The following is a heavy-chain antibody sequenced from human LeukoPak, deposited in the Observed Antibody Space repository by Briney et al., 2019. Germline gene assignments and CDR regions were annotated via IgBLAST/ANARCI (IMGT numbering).Heavy chain of an antibody. J-gene: IGHJ4*02. Sequence: GGSLRLSCAASGLTFSDYYMSWIRQAPGKGLEWVSYISSSGRTVYYADSLKGRFSISRDNAKNSLYLQMNSLRAEDTAVYYCATDGHYYDSRGGFDYWSQGPLVTVPS. V-gene: IGHV3-11*01. CDR1: GLTFSDYY. D-gene: IGHD3-22*01. CDR3: ATDGHYYDSRGGFDY. CDR2: ISSSGRTV.